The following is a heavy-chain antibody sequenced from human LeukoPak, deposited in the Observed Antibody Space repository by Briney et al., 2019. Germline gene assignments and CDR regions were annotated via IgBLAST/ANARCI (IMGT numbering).Heavy chain of an antibody. CDR2: INPSGGST. CDR3: ARRSGSYLSFLY. CDR1: GYTFTSYY. Sequence: ASVKVSCKASGYTFTSYYMHWVRQAPGQGLEWMGIINPSGGSTSYAQKFQGRVTITADESTSTAYMELSSLRSEDTAVYYCARRSGSYLSFLYWGQGTLVTVSS. J-gene: IGHJ4*02. V-gene: IGHV1-46*01. D-gene: IGHD1-26*01.